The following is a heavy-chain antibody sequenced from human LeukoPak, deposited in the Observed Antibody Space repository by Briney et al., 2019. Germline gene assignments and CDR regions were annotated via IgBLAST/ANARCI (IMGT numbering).Heavy chain of an antibody. CDR2: TNPNSGGT. CDR1: GYTFTGYY. D-gene: IGHD3-3*01. CDR3: ARVSIFGVVIHNYFDY. Sequence: ASVKGSCKAPGYTFTGYYMHWVRQAPGQGLEWMGWTNPNSGGTNYAQKFQGRVTMTRDTSISTAYMELSRLRSDDTAVYYCARVSIFGVVIHNYFDYWGQGTLITVSS. J-gene: IGHJ4*02. V-gene: IGHV1-2*02.